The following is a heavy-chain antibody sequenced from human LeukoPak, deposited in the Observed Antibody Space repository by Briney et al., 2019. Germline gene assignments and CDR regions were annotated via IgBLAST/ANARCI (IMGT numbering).Heavy chain of an antibody. Sequence: GGSLRLSCAASGFTFSSSAMSWVRQAPGKGLGWVSGISGSGGSTYYADSVKGRFTISRDNSKNTLYLQMNSLRAEDTAAYYCAKAGSIRFDYWGQGTLVTVSS. D-gene: IGHD1-26*01. CDR3: AKAGSIRFDY. CDR2: ISGSGGST. CDR1: GFTFSSSA. J-gene: IGHJ4*02. V-gene: IGHV3-23*01.